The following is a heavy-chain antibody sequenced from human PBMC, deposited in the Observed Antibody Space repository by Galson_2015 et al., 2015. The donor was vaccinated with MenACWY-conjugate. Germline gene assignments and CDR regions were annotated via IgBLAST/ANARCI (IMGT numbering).Heavy chain of an antibody. CDR3: ARTTLDCSGGVCYKY. D-gene: IGHD2-8*02. CDR2: ISGYNGKA. CDR1: GYTFPTYG. Sequence: SVKVSCKASGYTFPTYGISWMRQAPGQGLEWMGWISGYNGKADYAQKFQGRVTVTTDTSTRTAYMELRSLRSDDTALYYCARTTLDCSGGVCYKYWGQGTQVTVSS. J-gene: IGHJ4*02. V-gene: IGHV1-18*01.